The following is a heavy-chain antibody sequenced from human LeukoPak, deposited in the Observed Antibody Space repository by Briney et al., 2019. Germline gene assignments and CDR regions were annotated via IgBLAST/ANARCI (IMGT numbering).Heavy chain of an antibody. J-gene: IGHJ1*01. CDR3: ARHNRIVGAPSVYFQH. CDR1: GGSISSYS. CDR2: IYYSVST. D-gene: IGHD1-26*01. V-gene: IGHV4-59*08. Sequence: SETLSLTCTVSGGSISSYSWSWIRQPPGEGLEWIGYIYYSVSTNYNPSLKSRVTISVDTSKNQFSLKLSSVTAADTAVYYCARHNRIVGAPSVYFQHWGQGTLVTVSS.